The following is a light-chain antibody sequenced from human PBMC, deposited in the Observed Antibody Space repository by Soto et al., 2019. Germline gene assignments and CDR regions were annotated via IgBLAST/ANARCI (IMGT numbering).Light chain of an antibody. CDR1: NSNIGDNT. V-gene: IGLV1-44*01. J-gene: IGLJ3*02. CDR3: ATWDYSLNGPV. Sequence: QSVVTQPPSVSGTPGPRVTVSCSGSNSNIGDNTVNWYHQLPGAAPKLLIYKTHQRPSGVPDRFSGSKSGTSASLAISGLQSEDEGDYYCATWDYSLNGPVFGGGTKRTVL. CDR2: KTH.